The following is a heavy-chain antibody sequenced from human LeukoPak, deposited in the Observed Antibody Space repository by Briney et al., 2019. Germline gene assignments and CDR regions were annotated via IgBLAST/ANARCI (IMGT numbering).Heavy chain of an antibody. J-gene: IGHJ4*02. CDR1: GFTFSSYA. Sequence: GGSLRLSCAASGFTFSSYAMSWVRQAPGKGLEWVSIIRSTSGTTYYADSVKGRFTISRDNSKNTLYLQMNSLRAEDTAVYYCASSPYCGGDCYSGFDYWGQGTLVTVSS. CDR2: IRSTSGTT. D-gene: IGHD2-21*02. CDR3: ASSPYCGGDCYSGFDY. V-gene: IGHV3-23*01.